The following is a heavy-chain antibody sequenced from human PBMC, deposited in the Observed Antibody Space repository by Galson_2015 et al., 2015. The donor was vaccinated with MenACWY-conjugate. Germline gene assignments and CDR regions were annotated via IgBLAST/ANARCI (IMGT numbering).Heavy chain of an antibody. V-gene: IGHV3-74*01. CDR3: ARDHGFGIDP. Sequence: SLRLSCAASGFTFNNSWMHWVRQAPGKGLVWVSRINGDGNNTTYADSVRGRLTISRDNAKNTLYLQMTSLRAEDTAVYYCARDHGFGIDPFAQGSLVTLPS. D-gene: IGHD3-10*01. CDR2: INGDGNNT. J-gene: IGHJ5*02. CDR1: GFTFNNSW.